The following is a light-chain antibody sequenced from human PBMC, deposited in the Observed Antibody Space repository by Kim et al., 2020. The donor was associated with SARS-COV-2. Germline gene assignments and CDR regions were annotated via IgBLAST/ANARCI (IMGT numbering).Light chain of an antibody. CDR2: FVT. Sequence: GHSITISCTGTSSDISGFNYVSWVQQHPGKAPQLMIYFVTERPSGVSSRFSGSKSGNTASLTISGLQAEDEADYYCISFTTVSTWVFGGGTQLTVL. CDR3: ISFTTVSTWV. J-gene: IGLJ3*02. CDR1: SSDISGFNY. V-gene: IGLV2-14*04.